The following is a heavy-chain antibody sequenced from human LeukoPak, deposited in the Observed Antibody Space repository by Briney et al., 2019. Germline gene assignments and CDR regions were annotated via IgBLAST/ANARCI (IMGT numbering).Heavy chain of an antibody. CDR1: GGSISSGGYY. D-gene: IGHD1-26*01. CDR2: IYYSGST. CDR3: ARGQVGLGRSYYYYYGMDV. V-gene: IGHV4-31*03. J-gene: IGHJ6*02. Sequence: SQTLSLTCTVSGGSISSGGYYWSWIRQHPGKGLEWIGYIYYSGSTYYSPSLKSRVTISVDTSKNQFSLKLSSVTAADTAVYYCARGQVGLGRSYYYYYGMDVWGQGTTVTVSS.